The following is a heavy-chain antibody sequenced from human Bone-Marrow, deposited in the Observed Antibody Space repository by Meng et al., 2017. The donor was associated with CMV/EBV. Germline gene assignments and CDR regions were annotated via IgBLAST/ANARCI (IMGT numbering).Heavy chain of an antibody. J-gene: IGHJ6*02. D-gene: IGHD1-26*01. CDR3: ARDGGADYYYYYGMDV. Sequence: ASVKVSCKASGYTFTSYDINWVRQATGQGLEWMGWMNPNSGNTGYAQKLQGRVTMTTDTSTSTAYMELRSLRSDDTAVYYCARDGGADYYYYYGMDVWGQGTTVTVSS. V-gene: IGHV1-8*01. CDR1: GYTFTSYD. CDR2: MNPNSGNT.